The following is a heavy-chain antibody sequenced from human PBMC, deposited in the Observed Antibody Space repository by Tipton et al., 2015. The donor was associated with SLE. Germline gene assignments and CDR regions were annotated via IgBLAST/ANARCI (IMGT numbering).Heavy chain of an antibody. Sequence: TLSLTCAVSGGSISGNIWWSWVRQPPGKGLEWIGEVFHSGSTFYNPSLKSRVTISVDKSKNQFSLNLSSVTAADTAVYYCARGRQVAATPNWLGPWGPGTLVTVSS. D-gene: IGHD2-15*01. V-gene: IGHV4-4*02. CDR2: VFHSGST. CDR3: ARGRQVAATPNWLGP. J-gene: IGHJ5*02. CDR1: GGSISGNIW.